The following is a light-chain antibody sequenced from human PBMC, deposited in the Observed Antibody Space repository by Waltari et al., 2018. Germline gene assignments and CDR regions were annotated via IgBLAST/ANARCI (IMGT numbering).Light chain of an antibody. CDR3: ATWDSSLSGGV. J-gene: IGLJ2*01. CDR2: DNN. Sequence: HSVLTQPPSVSAAPGQDVTIFCSGRSPNIGINSVSWFQQVPGTAPKLLIFDNNERPSGIPDRVSGSKSGTSATLDITGLQTGDEAHYYCATWDSSLSGGVFGGGTKVTVL. CDR1: SPNIGINS. V-gene: IGLV1-51*01.